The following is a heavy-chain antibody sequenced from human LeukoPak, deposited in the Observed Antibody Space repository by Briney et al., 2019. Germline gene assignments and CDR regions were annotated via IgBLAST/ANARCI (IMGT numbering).Heavy chain of an antibody. J-gene: IGHJ6*03. V-gene: IGHV3-66*01. D-gene: IGHD2-2*01. Sequence: GGSLRLSCAASGFTVSSNYMSWVRQAPGKGLEWVSVIYSGGSTYYADSLKGRFTISRDNAKNSMYLQMNSLRAEDTAVYYCAGESGSRSYYHYMDVWGKGTTVTVSS. CDR2: IYSGGST. CDR3: AGESGSRSYYHYMDV. CDR1: GFTVSSNY.